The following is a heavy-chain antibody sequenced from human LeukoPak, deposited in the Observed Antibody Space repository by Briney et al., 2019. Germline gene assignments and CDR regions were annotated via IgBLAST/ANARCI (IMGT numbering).Heavy chain of an antibody. D-gene: IGHD2-2*01. CDR1: GGSISSGGYY. J-gene: IGHJ4*02. V-gene: IGHV4-31*03. CDR3: ARKYCTSTTCYPDY. Sequence: SETLSLTCTVSGGSISSGGYYWSWIRQHPGKGLEWIGYIYYSGSTYYNPSLKSRVTISVDTPKNQFSLNLGSVTAADTAIYYCARKYCTSTTCYPDYWGQGTLVTVSS. CDR2: IYYSGST.